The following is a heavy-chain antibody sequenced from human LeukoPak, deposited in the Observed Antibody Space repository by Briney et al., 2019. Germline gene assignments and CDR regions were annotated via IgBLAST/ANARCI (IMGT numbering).Heavy chain of an antibody. V-gene: IGHV3-21*01. CDR2: ISSSSSYI. CDR1: GFTFSSYS. CDR3: AKDHTLVGAYPSEDNWFDP. J-gene: IGHJ5*02. Sequence: GGSLRLSGAASGFTFSSYSMNWVRQAPGKGLEWVSSISSSSSYIYYADSVKGRFTISRDNSKNTLYLQMNSLRAEDTAVYYCAKDHTLVGAYPSEDNWFDPWGQGTLVTVSS. D-gene: IGHD1-26*01.